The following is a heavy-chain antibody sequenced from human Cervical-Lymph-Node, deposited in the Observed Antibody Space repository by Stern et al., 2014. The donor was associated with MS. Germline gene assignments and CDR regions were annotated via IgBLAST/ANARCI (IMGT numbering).Heavy chain of an antibody. J-gene: IGHJ6*02. D-gene: IGHD5-12*01. CDR1: GFTFSGYW. CDR2: ISSHGDDT. CDR3: ARDHPVVDRGKFYYYGMDI. V-gene: IGHV3-74*01. Sequence: EVQLVESGGGFVQPGGSLRLSCAASGFTFSGYWMHWVRQVPGKGLVGVARISSHGDDTRHADSVKGRFTISRDNARNTLYLQMNSLRAEDTAVYYCARDHPVVDRGKFYYYGMDIWGQGTTVTVSS.